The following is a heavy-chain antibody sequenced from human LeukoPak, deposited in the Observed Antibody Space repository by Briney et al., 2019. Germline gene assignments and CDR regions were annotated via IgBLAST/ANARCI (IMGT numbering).Heavy chain of an antibody. CDR1: GGSINSRNYY. Sequence: ASQTLSLTCTVSGGSINSRNYYWSWIRQPAGKGLEWIGRIDTTGSTNFNPSLKSRVIISVDTPKNQFSLKLSSVTAADTAVYYCARDLGGWYDYWGQGTLVTVSS. CDR2: IDTTGST. D-gene: IGHD6-19*01. CDR3: ARDLGGWYDY. V-gene: IGHV4-61*02. J-gene: IGHJ4*02.